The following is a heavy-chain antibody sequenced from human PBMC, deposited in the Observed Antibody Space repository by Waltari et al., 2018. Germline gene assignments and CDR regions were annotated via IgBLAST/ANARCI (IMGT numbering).Heavy chain of an antibody. CDR1: GFTLADYA. CDR2: ISWDGGST. Sequence: EVQLVESGGVVVQPGGSLRLSCAASGFTLADYARHWVGQRPGKGLEWVSLISWDGGSTYYADSVKGRFTISRNNSKNSLYLQMNSLRAEDTALYYCAKDTDSGIAARHLYGMDVWGQGTTVTVSS. V-gene: IGHV3-43D*04. CDR3: AKDTDSGIAARHLYGMDV. J-gene: IGHJ6*02. D-gene: IGHD6-6*01.